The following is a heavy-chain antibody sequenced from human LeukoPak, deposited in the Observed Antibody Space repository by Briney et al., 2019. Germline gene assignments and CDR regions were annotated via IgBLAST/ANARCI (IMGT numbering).Heavy chain of an antibody. J-gene: IGHJ6*02. CDR1: GFTFSSYW. Sequence: QPGGSLRLSCAASGFTFSSYWMSWVRQAPGKGLEWVANIKQDGSEKYYVDSVKGRFTISRDNAKNSLYLQMNSLRAEDTAVYYCARATILRYSPGPWDVWGQGTTVTVSS. V-gene: IGHV3-7*05. CDR2: IKQDGSEK. CDR3: ARATILRYSPGPWDV. D-gene: IGHD3-9*01.